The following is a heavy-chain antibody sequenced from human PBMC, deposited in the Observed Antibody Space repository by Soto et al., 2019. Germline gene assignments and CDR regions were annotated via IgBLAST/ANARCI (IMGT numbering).Heavy chain of an antibody. CDR3: AAPPNRDAYNYDY. V-gene: IGHV1-58*01. Sequence: SVKVSCKASGLPFSASAVQWVRQARGQRLEWIGWIVVGSGATKYAPKFQERVTITRDMSTSTAYMELSGLRSEDTAVYYCAAPPNRDAYNYDYWGQGTLVTVSS. D-gene: IGHD5-12*01. CDR2: IVVGSGAT. CDR1: GLPFSASA. J-gene: IGHJ4*02.